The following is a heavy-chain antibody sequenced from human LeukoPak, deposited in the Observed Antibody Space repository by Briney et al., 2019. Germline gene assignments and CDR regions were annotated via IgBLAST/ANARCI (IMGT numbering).Heavy chain of an antibody. D-gene: IGHD6-13*01. CDR1: GYTFTSYG. Sequence: ASVKVSCKASGYTFTSYGISWVRQAPGQGLEWMGWISAHNGNTNYAQKLQGRVTMTTDTSTSTAYMELRSLRSDDTAVYYCASSFSSSSYFDYWGQGTLVTVPS. V-gene: IGHV1-18*01. CDR2: ISAHNGNT. CDR3: ASSFSSSSYFDY. J-gene: IGHJ4*02.